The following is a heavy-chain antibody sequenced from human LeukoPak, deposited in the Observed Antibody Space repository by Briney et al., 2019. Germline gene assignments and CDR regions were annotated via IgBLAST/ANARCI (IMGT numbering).Heavy chain of an antibody. Sequence: PGGSLRLSCAASGFPFNSHHMNWVRQAPGKGLEWVSYISSRSNAIYYADSVKGRFTVSRDNAKNSLYLHMNSLREDDTAVYYCARDRPNWGIDCWGQGTLVTASS. D-gene: IGHD7-27*01. CDR1: GFPFNSHH. CDR3: ARDRPNWGIDC. CDR2: ISSRSNAI. V-gene: IGHV3-48*02. J-gene: IGHJ4*02.